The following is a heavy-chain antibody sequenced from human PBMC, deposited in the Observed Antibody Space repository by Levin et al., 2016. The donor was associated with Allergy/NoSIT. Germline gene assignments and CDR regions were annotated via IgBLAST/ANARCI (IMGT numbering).Heavy chain of an antibody. D-gene: IGHD3-22*01. J-gene: IGHJ4*02. Sequence: WIRQPPGKGLEWVSAISSDAAGTYYSDSVKGRFTISRDNSKNTLHLQMDSLRAEDTARYYCAKGYDNSGPNILEFDYWGRGTLVTVSS. CDR2: ISSDAAGT. V-gene: IGHV3-23*01. CDR3: AKGYDNSGPNILEFDY.